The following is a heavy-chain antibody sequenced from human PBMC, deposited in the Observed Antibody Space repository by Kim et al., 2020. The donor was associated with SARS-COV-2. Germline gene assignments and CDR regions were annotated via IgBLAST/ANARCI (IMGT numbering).Heavy chain of an antibody. Sequence: GGSLRLSCAASGFTFSSYAMSWVRQAPGKGLEWVSAISGSGGSTYYADSVKGRFTISRDNSKNTLYLQMNSLRAEDTAVYYCAKDLPLGSIFGPPAGYFDYWGQGTLVTVSS. J-gene: IGHJ4*02. D-gene: IGHD3-3*01. CDR1: GFTFSSYA. CDR3: AKDLPLGSIFGPPAGYFDY. V-gene: IGHV3-23*01. CDR2: ISGSGGST.